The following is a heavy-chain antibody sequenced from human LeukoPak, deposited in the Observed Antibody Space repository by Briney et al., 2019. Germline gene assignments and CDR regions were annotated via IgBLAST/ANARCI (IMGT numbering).Heavy chain of an antibody. J-gene: IGHJ4*02. V-gene: IGHV1-18*01. D-gene: IGHD3-3*01. Sequence: ASVKVSCKASGHTFTSYAMHWVRQAPGQRLEWMGWISAYNGNTNYAQKLQGRVTMTTDTSTSTAYMELRSLRSDDTAVYYCARVLHGFLEWLLDYWGQGTLVTVSS. CDR3: ARVLHGFLEWLLDY. CDR2: ISAYNGNT. CDR1: GHTFTSYA.